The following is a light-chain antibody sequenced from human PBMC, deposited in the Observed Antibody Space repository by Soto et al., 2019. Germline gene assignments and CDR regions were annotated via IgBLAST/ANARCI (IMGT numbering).Light chain of an antibody. V-gene: IGKV2-24*01. J-gene: IGKJ5*01. CDR2: KIS. Sequence: DIVLTQTPLSSPVTLGQPASISCRSSQSLLHSDGHTYLSWLQQRPGQSPRLIIYKISNRFSGVPYRFSGSGAGTDFTLKISRVEAEDVGVYYCMQLTQSITFGQGTRLEIK. CDR3: MQLTQSIT. CDR1: QSLLHSDGHTY.